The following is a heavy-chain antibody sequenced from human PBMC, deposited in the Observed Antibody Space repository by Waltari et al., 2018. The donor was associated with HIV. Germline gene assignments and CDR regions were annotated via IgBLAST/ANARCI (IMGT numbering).Heavy chain of an antibody. CDR2: IYYTGST. CDR3: ARSNLWFGELSSGDYYYYYMDV. D-gene: IGHD3-10*01. V-gene: IGHV4-59*01. J-gene: IGHJ6*03. CDR1: GGSINSYY. Sequence: QVQLQESGPGLVKPSETLSLICTVSGGSINSYYWSWIRQPPGKGMEWIGYIYYTGSTNYIPSLRSRVTISVDTSKNQFSLKLSSVTAADTAVYYCARSNLWFGELSSGDYYYYYMDVWGKGTTVTVSS.